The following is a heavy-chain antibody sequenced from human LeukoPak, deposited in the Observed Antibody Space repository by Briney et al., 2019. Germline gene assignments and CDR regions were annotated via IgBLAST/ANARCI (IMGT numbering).Heavy chain of an antibody. V-gene: IGHV4-59*08. Sequence: PSETLSLTCAVSGVSFDDYYWSWVRQTPGKGLEWIGYFHDSGSTKYNPSLKSRITIAVGTSNNQFSLKLTSVTAADTAVYYCAGTSSWRKYNYYYMDVWGKGTTVTVSS. D-gene: IGHD6-13*01. CDR2: FHDSGST. J-gene: IGHJ6*03. CDR3: AGTSSWRKYNYYYMDV. CDR1: GVSFDDYY.